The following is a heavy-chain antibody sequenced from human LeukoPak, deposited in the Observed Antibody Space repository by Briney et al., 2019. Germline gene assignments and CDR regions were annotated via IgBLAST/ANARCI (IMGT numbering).Heavy chain of an antibody. D-gene: IGHD3-16*01. CDR3: ARGLAGRASGAVYFDL. CDR1: GGSFSY. CDR2: IYDHGRP. J-gene: IGHJ2*01. V-gene: IGHV4-59*01. Sequence: SETLSLTCIVSGGSFSYLSWIRQPPGKGLEWIGIIYDHGRPEYNPSLKSRVSISVDTSKNQVSLRLNSVTPADTAVYYCARGLAGRASGAVYFDLWGRGALVTVSS.